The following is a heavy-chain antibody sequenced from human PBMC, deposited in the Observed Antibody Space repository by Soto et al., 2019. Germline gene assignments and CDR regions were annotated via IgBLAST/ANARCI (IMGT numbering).Heavy chain of an antibody. CDR1: GYTFTSYA. V-gene: IGHV1-3*01. CDR2: INAGNGNT. CDR3: AKDGIRGIHIDK. Sequence: ASVKVSCKASGYTFTSYAMHWVRQAPGQRLEWMGWINAGNGNTKYSQKFQGRVTITRDTSASTAYMELSSLRSEDTAVYYCAKDGIRGIHIDKWGQGTLVTVSS. J-gene: IGHJ4*02.